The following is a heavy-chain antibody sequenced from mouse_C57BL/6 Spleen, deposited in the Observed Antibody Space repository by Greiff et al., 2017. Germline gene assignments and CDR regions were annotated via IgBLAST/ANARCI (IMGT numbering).Heavy chain of an antibody. CDR3: ARAYRAAQEYYFDY. CDR1: GYTFTDYN. V-gene: IGHV1-22*01. D-gene: IGHD3-2*02. J-gene: IGHJ2*01. Sequence: EVQLQQSGPELVKPGASVKMSCKASGYTFTDYNMHWVKQSHGKSLEWIGYINPNNGGTSYNQKFKGKATLTVNKSSSTAYMELRSLTSEDSAVYYCARAYRAAQEYYFDYWGQGTTLTVSS. CDR2: INPNNGGT.